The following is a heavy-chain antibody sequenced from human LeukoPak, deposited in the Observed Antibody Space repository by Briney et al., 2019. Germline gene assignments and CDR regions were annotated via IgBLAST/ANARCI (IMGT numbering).Heavy chain of an antibody. CDR2: INPNSGGT. J-gene: IGHJ4*02. D-gene: IGHD3-3*01. V-gene: IGHV1-2*06. Sequence: GASVKVSCKASGYTFTGYYMHWVRQAPGQGLEWMGRINPNSGGTNYAQKFQGRVTMTRDTSISTAYMELSRLRSDGTAVYYCARGPNLLEWLTFDYWGQGTLVTVSS. CDR1: GYTFTGYY. CDR3: ARGPNLLEWLTFDY.